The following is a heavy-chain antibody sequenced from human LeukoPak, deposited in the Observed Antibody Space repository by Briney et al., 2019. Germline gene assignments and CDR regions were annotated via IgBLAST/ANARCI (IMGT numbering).Heavy chain of an antibody. Sequence: SVTVSCKASGGTFISYAISWGRQAPGQGLEWVGRIIPILGIANYAQKFQGRVTITADKSTSKDYMELSSLRSEDTAVYYCARDYYGSGSYYNVEFGIHHSDYWGQGTLVTVSS. CDR2: IIPILGIA. D-gene: IGHD3-10*01. CDR3: ARDYYGSGSYYNVEFGIHHSDY. CDR1: GGTFISYA. J-gene: IGHJ4*02. V-gene: IGHV1-69*04.